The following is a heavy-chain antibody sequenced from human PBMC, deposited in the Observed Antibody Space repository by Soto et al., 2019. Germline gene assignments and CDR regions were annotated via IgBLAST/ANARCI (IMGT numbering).Heavy chain of an antibody. Sequence: EVQLVESGGGLVQPGGSLRLSCAASGFTFSNYLMSWVRQAQGKGLEWVANIKQDGSGKYYVASVNGRFTISRDNAKNSLYLQMNSLRADDTAVYYCAREKRANGYFDYWGQGTLVTVSS. J-gene: IGHJ4*02. CDR3: AREKRANGYFDY. CDR1: GFTFSNYL. V-gene: IGHV3-7*01. CDR2: IKQDGSGK. D-gene: IGHD6-25*01.